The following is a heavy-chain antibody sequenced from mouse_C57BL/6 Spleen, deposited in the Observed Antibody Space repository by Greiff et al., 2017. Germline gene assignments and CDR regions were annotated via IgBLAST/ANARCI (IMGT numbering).Heavy chain of an antibody. V-gene: IGHV1-26*01. CDR1: GYTFTDYY. Sequence: VQLQQSGPELVKPGASVKISCKASGYTFTDYYMNWVKQSHGKSLEWIGDINPNNGGTSYNQKFKGKATLTVDKSSSTAYMELRSLTSEDSAVYYCARWGDGYYYWFAYWGQGTLVTVSA. CDR3: ARWGDGYYYWFAY. CDR2: INPNNGGT. D-gene: IGHD2-3*01. J-gene: IGHJ3*01.